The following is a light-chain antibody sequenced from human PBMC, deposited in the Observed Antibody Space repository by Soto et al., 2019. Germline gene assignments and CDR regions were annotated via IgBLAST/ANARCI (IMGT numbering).Light chain of an antibody. CDR1: SSDVGGYNY. CDR3: SSYTSSSTLP. V-gene: IGLV2-14*01. CDR2: DVS. J-gene: IGLJ2*01. Sequence: QSALTQPASVSGSPGQSITISCTGTSSDVGGYNYVSWYQQHPGKAPKLMIYDVSNRPSGVSNRFSGSKSDNTASLTISGLQAEDEADYYCSSYTSSSTLPFGGGTKLTVL.